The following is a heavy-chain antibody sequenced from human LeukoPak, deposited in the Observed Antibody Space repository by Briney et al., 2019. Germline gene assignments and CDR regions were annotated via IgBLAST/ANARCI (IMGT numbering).Heavy chain of an antibody. D-gene: IGHD3-10*01. CDR3: AREIGDYYGSGRSRTPDNWFDP. Sequence: SETLSLTCTVSGGSISSGDYYWSWIRQPPGRGLEWIGYIYYSGSTYYNPSLRSRVTISVDTSKNQFSLKLSSVTAADTAVYYCAREIGDYYGSGRSRTPDNWFDPWGQGTLVTVSS. CDR2: IYYSGST. CDR1: GGSISSGDYY. V-gene: IGHV4-30-4*01. J-gene: IGHJ5*02.